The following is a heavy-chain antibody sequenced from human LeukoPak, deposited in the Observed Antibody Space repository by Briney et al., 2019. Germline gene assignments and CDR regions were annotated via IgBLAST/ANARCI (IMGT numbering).Heavy chain of an antibody. V-gene: IGHV1-46*01. J-gene: IGHJ5*02. Sequence: ASVKVSCKASGYTFTSYYMHWVRQAPRQGPEWMGTINPSGGSRSYAQKFQGRVTMTRGTSTSTVYMELSSLRSEDTAVYFCARDACSSTICQAGGNWFDPWGQGTLVIVS. CDR2: INPSGGSR. CDR1: GYTFTSYY. CDR3: ARDACSSTICQAGGNWFDP. D-gene: IGHD2-2*01.